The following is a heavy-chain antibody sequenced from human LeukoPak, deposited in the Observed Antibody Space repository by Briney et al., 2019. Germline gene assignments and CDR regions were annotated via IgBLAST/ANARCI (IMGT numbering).Heavy chain of an antibody. J-gene: IGHJ4*02. CDR1: GGSISSSSYY. CDR3: ARVDGYYDSSGYYLFDY. V-gene: IGHV4-39*07. Sequence: TSETLSLTCTVSGGSISSSSYYWGWIRQPPGKGLEWIGSIYYSGSTYYNPSLKSRVTISVDTSKNQFSLKLSSVTAADTAVYYCARVDGYYDSSGYYLFDYWGQGTLVTVSS. D-gene: IGHD3-22*01. CDR2: IYYSGST.